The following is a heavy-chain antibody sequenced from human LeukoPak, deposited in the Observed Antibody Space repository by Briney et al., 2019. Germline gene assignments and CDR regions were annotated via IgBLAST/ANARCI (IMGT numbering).Heavy chain of an antibody. V-gene: IGHV1-2*02. D-gene: IGHD1-26*01. CDR2: INPNSGGT. CDR3: AREREDRYNWFDP. J-gene: IGHJ5*02. Sequence: AASVKVSCKASGYTFTGYYMHWVRQAPGQGLEWMGWINPNSGGTNYAQKFQGRVTMTRDTSISTAYMELSRLRSDDTAVYYCAREREDRYNWFDPWGQGTLVTVSS. CDR1: GYTFTGYY.